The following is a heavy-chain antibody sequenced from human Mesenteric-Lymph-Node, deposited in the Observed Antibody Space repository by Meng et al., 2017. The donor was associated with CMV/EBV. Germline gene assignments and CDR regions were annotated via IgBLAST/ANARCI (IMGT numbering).Heavy chain of an antibody. CDR3: ARDPLDIVVVPAAIVRFDP. D-gene: IGHD2-2*02. J-gene: IGHJ5*02. Sequence: TFTSYGISWVRQAPGQGLEWMGWVSAYNGNTNYAQKLQGRVTMTTDTSTSTAYMELRNLRSDDTAVYYCARDPLDIVVVPAAIVRFDPWGQGTLVTVSS. CDR1: TFTSYG. CDR2: VSAYNGNT. V-gene: IGHV1-18*01.